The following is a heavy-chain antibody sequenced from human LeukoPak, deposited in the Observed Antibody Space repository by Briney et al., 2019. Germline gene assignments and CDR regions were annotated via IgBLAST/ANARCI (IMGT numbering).Heavy chain of an antibody. CDR1: GFTFSSYW. Sequence: GGSLRLSCAASGFTFSSYWMHWVRQAPGKGLVWVSRINSDGSSTSYADSVKGRFTISRDNAKNTLYLQMNSLRAEDTAVYYCARGPASRYCTNGVCSSYYFDYWGQGTLVTVSS. V-gene: IGHV3-74*01. CDR2: INSDGSST. CDR3: ARGPASRYCTNGVCSSYYFDY. D-gene: IGHD2-8*01. J-gene: IGHJ4*02.